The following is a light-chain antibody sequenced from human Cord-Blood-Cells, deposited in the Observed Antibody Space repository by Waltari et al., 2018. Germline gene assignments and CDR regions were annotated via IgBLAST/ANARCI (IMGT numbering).Light chain of an antibody. CDR1: NIGRKS. V-gene: IGLV3-21*04. CDR2: YVS. CDR3: QVWDSSSDHYV. Sequence: SYVLTQTPSVSVAPGQTARITCGGNNIGRKSVNWYQQKPRKAPVLVIYYVSDRPSGIPERFSGSNAGDTATVTISRGEAGDEADYYSQVWDSSSDHYVWRTGTKVTVL. J-gene: IGLJ1*01.